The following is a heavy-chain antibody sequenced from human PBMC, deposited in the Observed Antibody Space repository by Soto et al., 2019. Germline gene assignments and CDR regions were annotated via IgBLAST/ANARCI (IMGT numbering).Heavy chain of an antibody. D-gene: IGHD6-13*01. CDR1: GDSCIAYW. Sequence: SLRVSCKVAGDSCIAYWISWVRQMPGKGLELGGRIDPIGSYTDYSPSFQGHVRISADRSISTAYLQWSSLKASDTGMYYCARHKPIEAAEHWRQRTLVTVSS. V-gene: IGHV5-10-1*01. CDR2: IDPIGSYT. CDR3: ARHKPIEAAEH. J-gene: IGHJ4*02.